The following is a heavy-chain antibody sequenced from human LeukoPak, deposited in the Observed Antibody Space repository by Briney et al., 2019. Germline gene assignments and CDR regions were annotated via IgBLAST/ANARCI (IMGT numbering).Heavy chain of an antibody. J-gene: IGHJ6*03. CDR3: ARGPYTSDGSGFYYYYMDV. Sequence: SVKVSCKTSGDTLNNYAINWVRQAPGQGPEWMGRIVPMFNTATYAPKFQGRLTIIADISTGTVYMELRSLTSEDTAVYYCARGPYTSDGSGFYYYYMDVWGKGTTVTVSS. CDR1: GDTLNNYA. CDR2: IVPMFNTA. D-gene: IGHD6-25*01. V-gene: IGHV1-69*06.